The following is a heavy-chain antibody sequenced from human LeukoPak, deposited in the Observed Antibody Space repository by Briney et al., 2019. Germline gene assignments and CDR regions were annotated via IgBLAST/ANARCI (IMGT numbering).Heavy chain of an antibody. CDR2: INPNSGGR. V-gene: IGHV1-2*02. CDR1: GYTFTGYY. Sequence: GASVKVSCKASGYTFTGYYIHWVGQAPGQGLEWMGWINPNSGGRNYAQKFQGRVTMTRDTSTTYMELSRLTSDDTAGYYFARAYSGYEAFDYWGQGTLVTVSS. CDR3: ARAYSGYEAFDY. D-gene: IGHD5-12*01. J-gene: IGHJ4*02.